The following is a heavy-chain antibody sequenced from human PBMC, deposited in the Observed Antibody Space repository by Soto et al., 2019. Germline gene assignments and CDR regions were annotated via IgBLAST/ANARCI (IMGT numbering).Heavy chain of an antibody. CDR3: ARATKTYYDFWSGPTTYSYNMDF. CDR1: GGSISSGDYY. CDR2: ISYRGST. J-gene: IGHJ6*02. D-gene: IGHD3-3*01. Sequence: SETLSLTCTVSGGSISSGDYYWSGIRQPPGKGLEWIGYISYRGSTYYNPSLKSRVTLSVDTSKNQFSLKLSSVTAADTAVYYCARATKTYYDFWSGPTTYSYNMDFWGQGTTVTVSS. V-gene: IGHV4-30-4*01.